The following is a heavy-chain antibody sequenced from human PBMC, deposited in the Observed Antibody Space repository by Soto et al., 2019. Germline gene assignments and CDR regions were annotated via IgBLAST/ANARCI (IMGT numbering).Heavy chain of an antibody. Sequence: RLSCAASGVIFCSYAMSWVRQAPGKGLEWVSAISGSGTTAYYADSVKGRFSFSRDNSKKTMYLQMNSLRAEDTAVYYCAKTTDGWFSAFEIWGQGTMVTVSS. CDR2: ISGSGTTA. J-gene: IGHJ3*02. V-gene: IGHV3-23*01. CDR1: GVIFCSYA. D-gene: IGHD6-19*01. CDR3: AKTTDGWFSAFEI.